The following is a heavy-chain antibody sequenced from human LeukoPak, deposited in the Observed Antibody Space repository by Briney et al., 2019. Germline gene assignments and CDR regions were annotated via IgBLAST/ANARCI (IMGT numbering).Heavy chain of an antibody. Sequence: PSETLSLTCTVSGNSIISAYYWGWIRQPPGTGLEWIGNIYHTGTAYYNPSLKSRVTISVDTSTNQFSLKLSSATAADTAVYYCARRNYAFYCSDHWGQGTLVIVSS. V-gene: IGHV4-38-2*02. CDR2: IYHTGTA. CDR3: ARRNYAFYCSDH. CDR1: GNSIISAYY. D-gene: IGHD3-3*02. J-gene: IGHJ4*02.